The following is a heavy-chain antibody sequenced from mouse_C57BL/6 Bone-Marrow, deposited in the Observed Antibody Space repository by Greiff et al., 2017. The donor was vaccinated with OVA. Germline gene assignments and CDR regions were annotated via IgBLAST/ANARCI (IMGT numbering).Heavy chain of an antibody. Sequence: EVQLQQSGTVLARPGASVKLSCTTSGYTFTSYWMHWVKQRPGQGLEWIGAIYPGNSDTSYNQKFKGQATLTEVTSASTAYMELSSVTNEDYAVDCCTGRGNWEGFAYWGQGTLVTVAA. J-gene: IGHJ3*01. D-gene: IGHD4-1*01. CDR2: IYPGNSDT. V-gene: IGHV1-5*01. CDR1: GYTFTSYW. CDR3: TGRGNWEGFAY.